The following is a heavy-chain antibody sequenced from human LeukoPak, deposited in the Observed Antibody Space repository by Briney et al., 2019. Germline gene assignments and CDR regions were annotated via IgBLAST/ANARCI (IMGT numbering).Heavy chain of an antibody. J-gene: IGHJ4*02. V-gene: IGHV4-59*01. CDR3: ARLYSSSLGRVFDY. Sequence: SETLSLTCTVSGGSISSYYWSWIRQPPGKGLEWLGYISYSGSTNYNPSLKSRVTISVDTCKNQYSLELSSVTAADTAIYYCARLYSSSLGRVFDYWGQGTLVTVSS. D-gene: IGHD6-13*01. CDR2: ISYSGST. CDR1: GGSISSYY.